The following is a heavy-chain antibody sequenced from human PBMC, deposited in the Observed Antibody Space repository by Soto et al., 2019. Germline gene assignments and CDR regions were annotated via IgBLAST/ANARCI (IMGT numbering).Heavy chain of an antibody. CDR3: VGRGRGEKPKDY. CDR2: IYYSGST. J-gene: IGHJ4*02. CDR1: GVSISSSSYY. D-gene: IGHD3-16*01. Sequence: PSETLSLTCTVSGVSISSSSYYWGWIRQPPGKGLEWVGSIYYSGSTYYSPSLKSRVTLSADTSRNQFSLKMNSLTATDTAVYYCVGRGRGEKPKDYGGRGTLVHVST. V-gene: IGHV4-39*01.